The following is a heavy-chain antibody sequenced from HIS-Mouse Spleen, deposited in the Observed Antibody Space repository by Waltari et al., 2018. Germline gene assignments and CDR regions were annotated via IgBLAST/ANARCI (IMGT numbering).Heavy chain of an antibody. Sequence: QLQLQESGPGLVKPSETLSLTCPVSGGSISSSSYYWGWIRQPPGKGLEWIGSIYYSGSTYYNPSLKSRVTISVDTSKNQFSLKLSSVTAADTAVYYCARDYGDNWFDPWGQGTLVTVSS. CDR3: ARDYGDNWFDP. CDR1: GGSISSSSYY. V-gene: IGHV4-39*07. CDR2: IYYSGST. D-gene: IGHD4-17*01. J-gene: IGHJ5*02.